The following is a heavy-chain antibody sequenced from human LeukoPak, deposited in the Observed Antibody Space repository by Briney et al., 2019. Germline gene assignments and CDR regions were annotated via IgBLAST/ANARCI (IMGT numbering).Heavy chain of an antibody. CDR3: ARGPTRYYFDC. Sequence: SETLSLTCTVSGGSISSGGYYWSWIRQPPGKGLEWIGYIFYSGSTNYNPSLKSRVTISVDTSKNQFSLGLSSVTAADTAVYYCARGPTRYYFDCWGQGTLVTVSS. J-gene: IGHJ4*02. CDR2: IFYSGST. CDR1: GGSISSGGYY. V-gene: IGHV4-61*08. D-gene: IGHD4-17*01.